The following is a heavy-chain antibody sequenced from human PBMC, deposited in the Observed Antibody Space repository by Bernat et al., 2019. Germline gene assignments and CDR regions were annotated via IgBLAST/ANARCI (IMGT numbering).Heavy chain of an antibody. CDR1: GYTFISYS. Sequence: QVQLVQSGAEEKKPGASVKVSCKASGYTFISYSMHWVRQAPGQGLEWMGIINPSGGTTTYAQNFQGRVTMSSDTSTSTVSMELCSLRSEDTAVYYCARDFSSSPASSDYWGQGTLVTVSS. D-gene: IGHD6-6*01. V-gene: IGHV1-46*01. J-gene: IGHJ4*02. CDR3: ARDFSSSPASSDY. CDR2: INPSGGTT.